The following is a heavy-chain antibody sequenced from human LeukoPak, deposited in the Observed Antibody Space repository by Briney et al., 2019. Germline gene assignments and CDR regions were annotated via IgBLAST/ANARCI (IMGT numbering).Heavy chain of an antibody. CDR1: GFTFSSYA. V-gene: IGHV3-23*01. CDR2: ISGSGGST. D-gene: IGHD3-10*01. CDR3: AKDQMYYYGSGSYPSLDY. Sequence: GGSLRPSCAASGFTFSSYAMNWVRQAPGKGLEWVSAISGSGGSTYYADSVKGRFTISRDNSKNTLYLQMISLRAEDTAVYYCAKDQMYYYGSGSYPSLDYWGQGTLVTVSS. J-gene: IGHJ4*02.